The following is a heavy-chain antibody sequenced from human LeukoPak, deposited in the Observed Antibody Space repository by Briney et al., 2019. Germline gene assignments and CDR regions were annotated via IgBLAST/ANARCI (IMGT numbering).Heavy chain of an antibody. Sequence: SETLSLTCAVYGGSFSGYYWSWIRQPPGKGLEWIGEINHSGSTNYNPSLKSRVTISVDTSKNQFSLKLSSVTAADTAVYYCARRKNYYGSGSYYHPRGEIDYWGQGTLVTVSS. D-gene: IGHD3-10*01. CDR2: INHSGST. CDR1: GGSFSGYY. CDR3: ARRKNYYGSGSYYHPRGEIDY. J-gene: IGHJ4*02. V-gene: IGHV4-34*01.